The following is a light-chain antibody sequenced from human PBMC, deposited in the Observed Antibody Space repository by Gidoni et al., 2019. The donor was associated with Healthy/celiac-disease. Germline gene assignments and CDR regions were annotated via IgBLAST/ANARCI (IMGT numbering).Light chain of an antibody. CDR1: QGISSY. J-gene: IGKJ3*01. Sequence: AIRMTQSPSSFSASTGDRVTITCRASQGISSYLAWYQQKPGKAPKLLIYAASTLQSGVPSRFSGSGSGTDFTLTISCLQSEDFATYYCQQYYSYPTFXPXTKVDIK. V-gene: IGKV1-8*01. CDR3: QQYYSYPT. CDR2: AAS.